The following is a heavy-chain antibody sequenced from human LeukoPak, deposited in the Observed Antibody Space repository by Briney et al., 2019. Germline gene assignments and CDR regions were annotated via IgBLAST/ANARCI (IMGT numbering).Heavy chain of an antibody. Sequence: SETLSLTCTVSGGSISSGDYYWSWIRQPPGKGLEWIGYIYYSGSTNYNPSLKSRVTISVDTSKNQFSLKLSSVTAADTAVYYCARQGGYSSSPDYWGQGTLVTVSS. CDR1: GGSISSGDYY. J-gene: IGHJ4*02. V-gene: IGHV4-61*08. CDR3: ARQGGYSSSPDY. CDR2: IYYSGST. D-gene: IGHD5-18*01.